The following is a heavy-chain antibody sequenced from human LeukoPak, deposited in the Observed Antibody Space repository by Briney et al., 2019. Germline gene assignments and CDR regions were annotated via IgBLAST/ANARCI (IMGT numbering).Heavy chain of an antibody. J-gene: IGHJ4*02. Sequence: ALVKVSCKASGYTFTSNYIHWVRQAPGQGLEWMGMIYPRDGSTSYAQKFQGRVTVTRNTSTSTVHMELSGLRSEDTAVYYCARDQEGFDYWGQGTLVTVSS. V-gene: IGHV1-46*01. CDR2: IYPRDGST. CDR1: GYTFTSNY. CDR3: ARDQEGFDY.